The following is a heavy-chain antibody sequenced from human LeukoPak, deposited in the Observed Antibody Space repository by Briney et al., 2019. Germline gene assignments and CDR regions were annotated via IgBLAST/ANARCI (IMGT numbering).Heavy chain of an antibody. J-gene: IGHJ4*02. CDR3: ARGHWNMIC. V-gene: IGHV3-7*04. CDR2: INQDGSGK. CDR1: GFIFSTYG. Sequence: PGGSLRLSCAASGFIFSTYGMSWVRQAPGRGLEWVAYINQDGSGKDYVDSVKGRFTISRHNAKNSLCLQLDSLRAEDTAVYYCARGHWNMICWRQGTLVTVSS. D-gene: IGHD3/OR15-3a*01.